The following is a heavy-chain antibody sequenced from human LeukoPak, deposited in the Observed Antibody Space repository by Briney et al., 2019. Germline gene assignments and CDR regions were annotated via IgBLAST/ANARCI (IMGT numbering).Heavy chain of an antibody. CDR3: AKCYDTSGRRTSDI. V-gene: IGHV3-23*01. J-gene: IGHJ3*02. CDR2: ISVDGSHT. D-gene: IGHD3-22*01. CDR1: GFTFSSYA. Sequence: PGGSLRLSCAASGFTFSSYAMNWVCQAPGKGLEWVSAISVDGSHTYYADSVKGRFTISRDNSKNTLSLQMNSLRAEDTAVYYCAKCYDTSGRRTSDIWGQGTMVTVSS.